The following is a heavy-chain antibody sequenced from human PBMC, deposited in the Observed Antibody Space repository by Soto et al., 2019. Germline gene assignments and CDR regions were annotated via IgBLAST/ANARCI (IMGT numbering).Heavy chain of an antibody. Sequence: ASLNVSCKTSGYTFTSYGISCGRQAPGQGLEWMGWISAYNGNTNYAQKLQGRGTMTTDTSTSTAYMELMSLRSDDTAVYYCAREVLLWFGELDFRSVYYYYYGMDVWGQGTTGTVSS. CDR3: AREVLLWFGELDFRSVYYYYYGMDV. V-gene: IGHV1-18*04. CDR1: GYTFTSYG. D-gene: IGHD3-10*01. CDR2: ISAYNGNT. J-gene: IGHJ6*02.